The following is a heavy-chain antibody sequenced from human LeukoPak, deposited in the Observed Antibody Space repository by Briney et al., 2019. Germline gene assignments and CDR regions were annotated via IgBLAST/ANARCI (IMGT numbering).Heavy chain of an antibody. Sequence: ASVKVSCKASGYIFTSYYIHWVRQAPGQGLEWVGIINPSGGNTNYAQKFQGRVTTTADKATSTAYMELSSLRSEDTAVYYCAGGRTDIVVVPATLRNYYFDYWGQGTLVTVSS. J-gene: IGHJ4*02. D-gene: IGHD2-2*01. CDR3: AGGRTDIVVVPATLRNYYFDY. CDR1: GYIFTSYY. V-gene: IGHV1-46*01. CDR2: INPSGGNT.